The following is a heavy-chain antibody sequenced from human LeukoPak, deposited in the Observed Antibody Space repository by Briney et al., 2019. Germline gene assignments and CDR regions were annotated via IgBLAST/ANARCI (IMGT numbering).Heavy chain of an antibody. V-gene: IGHV3-11*01. CDR2: ISSSGSTI. CDR1: GFTFSDYY. J-gene: IGHJ6*02. D-gene: IGHD3-16*01. CDR3: ASGQPNPAGGNYGMDV. Sequence: GGSLRLSCAASGFTFSDYYMSWIRQAPGKGLEWVSYISSSGSTIYYADSVKGRFTISRDNAKNSLYLQMNSLRAEDTAVYYCASGQPNPAGGNYGMDVWGQGTTVTVSS.